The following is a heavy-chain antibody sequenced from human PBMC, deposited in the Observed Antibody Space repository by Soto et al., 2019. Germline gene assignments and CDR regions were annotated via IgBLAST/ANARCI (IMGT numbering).Heavy chain of an antibody. V-gene: IGHV4-59*08. D-gene: IGHD2-8*02. CDR1: GGSISRYY. J-gene: IGHJ4*02. Sequence: QVQLQESGPGLVKPSETLSLTCSVSGGSISRYYCSWVRQPPGKGLEWIGHMHYSGNTRYNPSLKSQATVSLDTSKNQFSLKLSSVTAADTAVYYCATSTGWPGFDFWGQGTLATVSS. CDR3: ATSTGWPGFDF. CDR2: MHYSGNT.